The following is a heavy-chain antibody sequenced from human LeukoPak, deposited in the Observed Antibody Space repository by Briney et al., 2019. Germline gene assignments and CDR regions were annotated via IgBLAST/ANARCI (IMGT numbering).Heavy chain of an antibody. Sequence: PGGSLRLSCAASGFTFSSYAMSWVRQAPGKGLEWVSAIVGSGGSTYYADSVKGRFTISRDNSKHTLYLQMNSLRAEDTAIYYCARDPIVGAAHWGQGTLVTVSS. J-gene: IGHJ4*02. CDR3: ARDPIVGAAH. CDR1: GFTFSSYA. CDR2: IVGSGGST. V-gene: IGHV3-23*01. D-gene: IGHD1-26*01.